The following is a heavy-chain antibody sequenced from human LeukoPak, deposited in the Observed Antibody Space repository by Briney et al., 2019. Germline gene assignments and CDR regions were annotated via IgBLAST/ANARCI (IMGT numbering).Heavy chain of an antibody. CDR2: IYYSGST. CDR3: ARVRSAAGIDY. J-gene: IGHJ4*02. CDR1: GGSISSYY. V-gene: IGHV4-59*01. Sequence: SETLSLTCTVSGGSISSYYWSWIRQPPGKGLEWIGYIYYSGSTNYNPSLKSRVTISVDTSKNQSSLKLSSVTAADTAVYYCARVRSAAGIDYWGQGTLVTVSS. D-gene: IGHD6-13*01.